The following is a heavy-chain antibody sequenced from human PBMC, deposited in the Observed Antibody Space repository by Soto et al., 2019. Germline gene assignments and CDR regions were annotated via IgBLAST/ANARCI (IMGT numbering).Heavy chain of an antibody. J-gene: IGHJ4*02. V-gene: IGHV4-39*01. Sequence: SETLSITSTVSGGSISSSDFYWGGLRQPPGKGLDFIGSMYYSGTTYYNPSLKSRVTISVDTSKNQFTLKLSSVTAADTAVYYFARHQVISGWYSYFDYWGQGTLVTVSS. CDR2: MYYSGTT. D-gene: IGHD6-19*01. CDR1: GGSISSSDFY. CDR3: ARHQVISGWYSYFDY.